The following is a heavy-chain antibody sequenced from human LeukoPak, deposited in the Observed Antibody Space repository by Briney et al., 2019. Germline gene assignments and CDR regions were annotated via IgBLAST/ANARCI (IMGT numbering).Heavy chain of an antibody. Sequence: GGSLRLSCAASGFTFSSYWMSWVRQAPGKGLEWVANIKQDGSEKYYVDSVKGRFTISRDNSKNTLYLQMNSLRAEDTAVYYCAAPYSSGWYNAFDIWGQGTMVTVSS. CDR1: GFTFSSYW. CDR3: AAPYSSGWYNAFDI. J-gene: IGHJ3*02. D-gene: IGHD6-19*01. V-gene: IGHV3-7*03. CDR2: IKQDGSEK.